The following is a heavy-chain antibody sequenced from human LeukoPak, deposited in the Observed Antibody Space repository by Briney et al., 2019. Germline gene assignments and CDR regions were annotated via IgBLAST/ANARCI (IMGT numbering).Heavy chain of an antibody. CDR3: ARDVNSGWYDY. V-gene: IGHV3-33*01. CDR2: VWDDGSNK. J-gene: IGHJ4*02. CDR1: GFTFSNYG. D-gene: IGHD6-19*01. Sequence: GGSLRLSCAASGFTFSNYGMHWVRQTPRKGLEWLSDVWDDGSNKYYADSVKGRFTISRDNSQNTLYLQMNSLRAEDTAVYYCARDVNSGWYDYWGQGTLVTISS.